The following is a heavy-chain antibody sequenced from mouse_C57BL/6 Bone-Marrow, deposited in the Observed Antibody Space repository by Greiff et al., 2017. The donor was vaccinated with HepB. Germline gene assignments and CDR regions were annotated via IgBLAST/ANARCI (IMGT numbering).Heavy chain of an antibody. J-gene: IGHJ2*01. CDR1: GYTFTSYW. D-gene: IGHD2-5*01. V-gene: IGHV1-69*01. Sequence: QVQLKQPGAELVMPGASVKLSCKASGYTFTSYWMHWVKQRPGQGLEWIGEIDPSDSYTNYNQKFKGKSTLTVDKSSSTAYMQLSSLTSEDSAVYYCASSYSNYPFDYWGQGTTLTVSS. CDR3: ASSYSNYPFDY. CDR2: IDPSDSYT.